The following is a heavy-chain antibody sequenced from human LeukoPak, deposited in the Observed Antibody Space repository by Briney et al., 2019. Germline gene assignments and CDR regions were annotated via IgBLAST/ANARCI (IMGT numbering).Heavy chain of an antibody. V-gene: IGHV3-21*01. Sequence: GGSLRLSSAPPVFTFRSYNMNWVRQAPGKGLEWMSSISGRGSDIHYTDSVKGRFSVSRDNARKFLYLQMNSLRVEDTAVYYCAREGLSISVWCSSGTCYDFDYWGQGALVTVFS. J-gene: IGHJ4*02. CDR1: VFTFRSYN. D-gene: IGHD2-15*01. CDR3: AREGLSISVWCSSGTCYDFDY. CDR2: ISGRGSDI.